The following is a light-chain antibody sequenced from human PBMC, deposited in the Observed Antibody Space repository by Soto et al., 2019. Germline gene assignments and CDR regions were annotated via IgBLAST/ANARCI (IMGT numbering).Light chain of an antibody. V-gene: IGLV1-40*01. CDR3: QSYDNSLSGLYV. CDR2: GNI. Sequence: QTVVTQPPSVSGAPGQRVTISCTGGSSNIGAGYDVHWYQQFPGTAPKLLIYGNINRPSGVPDRFSGSKSGTSASLAISGLQAEDEADYYCQSYDNSLSGLYVFGTGTKVTVL. CDR1: SSNIGAGYD. J-gene: IGLJ1*01.